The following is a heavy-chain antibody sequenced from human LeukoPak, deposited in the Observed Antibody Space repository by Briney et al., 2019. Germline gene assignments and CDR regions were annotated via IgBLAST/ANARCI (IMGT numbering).Heavy chain of an antibody. CDR2: IKSKTDGGTT. Sequence: GGSLRLSCAASGFTFSNAWMSWVRQAPGKGLEWVGRIKSKTDGGTTDYAAPVKGRFTISRDNSKNTLYLQMNSLRAEDTAVYYCAKKGIVGTSSGWYVDYWGQGTLVTVSS. V-gene: IGHV3-15*01. D-gene: IGHD6-19*01. CDR1: GFTFSNAW. J-gene: IGHJ4*02. CDR3: AKKGIVGTSSGWYVDY.